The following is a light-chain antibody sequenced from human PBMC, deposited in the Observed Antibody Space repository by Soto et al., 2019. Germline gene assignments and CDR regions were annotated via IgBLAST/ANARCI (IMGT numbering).Light chain of an antibody. CDR3: QQSYSAPTT. Sequence: DIQMTQSPSSLSASVGDRVTITCRASQSISSYLNCFQQKPGKAPKVLIYAASSLQSGVPSRFSGSGSGTDFTLTITRLQPEDFATYYCQQSYSAPTTFGQGTKVDIK. J-gene: IGKJ1*01. CDR2: AAS. V-gene: IGKV1-39*01. CDR1: QSISSY.